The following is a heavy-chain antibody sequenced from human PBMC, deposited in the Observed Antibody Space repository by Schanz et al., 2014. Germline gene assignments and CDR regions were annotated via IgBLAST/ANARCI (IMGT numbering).Heavy chain of an antibody. Sequence: EGQLAESGGGLVQPGGSLRLSCAVSGFTFSDHYMDWVRQAPGKGLEWVSALSGSGGSTYYADSVKGRFTISRDNSENTLYLQMNSLSADDTAVFYCAKGMGYCSGGTCYDYYYYGLDVWGQGTTVTVSS. CDR2: LSGSGGST. V-gene: IGHV3-23*04. J-gene: IGHJ6*02. CDR3: AKGMGYCSGGTCYDYYYYGLDV. D-gene: IGHD2-15*01. CDR1: GFTFSDHY.